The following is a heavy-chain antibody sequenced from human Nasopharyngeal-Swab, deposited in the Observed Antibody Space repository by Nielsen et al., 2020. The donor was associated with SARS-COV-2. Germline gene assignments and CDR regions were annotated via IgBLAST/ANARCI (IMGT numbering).Heavy chain of an antibody. CDR2: IDPSDSYA. CDR1: GYSFTSYW. Sequence: GESLKISCKGSGYSFTSYWISWVRQMHGKGLEWMGRIDPSDSYANYSPSFQGHVTISADKSINTAYLQWSSLKASDTAMYYCARHPQGNYDILTGYRGVYYYYYMDVWGKGTTVTVSS. V-gene: IGHV5-10-1*01. D-gene: IGHD3-9*01. CDR3: ARHPQGNYDILTGYRGVYYYYYMDV. J-gene: IGHJ6*03.